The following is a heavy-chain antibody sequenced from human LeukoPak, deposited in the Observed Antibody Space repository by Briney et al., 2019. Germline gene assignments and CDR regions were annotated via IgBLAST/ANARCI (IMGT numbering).Heavy chain of an antibody. Sequence: GASVKVSCKASGYTFTSYGISWVRQAPGQGLEWMGWISAYNGNTNYAQKLQGRVTMTTDTSTSTAYMELRSLRSDDTAVYYCARPLRYYDSSGLFDYWXQGTLVTVSS. CDR3: ARPLRYYDSSGLFDY. J-gene: IGHJ4*02. V-gene: IGHV1-18*01. CDR2: ISAYNGNT. CDR1: GYTFTSYG. D-gene: IGHD3-22*01.